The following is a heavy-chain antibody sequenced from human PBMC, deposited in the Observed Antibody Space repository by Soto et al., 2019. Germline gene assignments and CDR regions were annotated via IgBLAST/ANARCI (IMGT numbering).Heavy chain of an antibody. V-gene: IGHV3-21*01. D-gene: IGHD3-22*01. Sequence: PGGSLRLSCAASGFTFSSYSMNWVRHAPGKGLEWVSSISSSSSYIYYADSVKGRFTISRDNAKNSLYLQMNSLRAEDTAVYYCARDYYDSSGYLGYWGQGTLVTVSS. CDR3: ARDYYDSSGYLGY. CDR1: GFTFSSYS. J-gene: IGHJ4*02. CDR2: ISSSSSYI.